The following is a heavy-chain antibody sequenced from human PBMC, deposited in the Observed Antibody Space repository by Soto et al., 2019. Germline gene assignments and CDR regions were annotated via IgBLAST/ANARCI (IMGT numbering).Heavy chain of an antibody. CDR2: IYSGGST. CDR1: GFSVSSNY. D-gene: IGHD3-10*01. Sequence: EVQLVESGGGLIQPGGSLRLSCAASGFSVSSNYMSWVRQTPGKGLEWVSVIYSGGSTYYADSVKGRFTISRDNSKNTLYLQMNSLRAEDTAVYYCARHITMDPLLVYWGQGTLVTVSS. CDR3: ARHITMDPLLVY. V-gene: IGHV3-53*01. J-gene: IGHJ4*02.